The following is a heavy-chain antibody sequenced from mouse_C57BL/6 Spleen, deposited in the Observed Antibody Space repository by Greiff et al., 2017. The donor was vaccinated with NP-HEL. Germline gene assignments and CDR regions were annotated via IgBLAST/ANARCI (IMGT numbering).Heavy chain of an antibody. Sequence: VQLQQSGAELVRPGASVTLSCKASGYTFTDYEMHWVKQTPVHGLEWIGAIDPETGGTAYIQKFKGKAILTADKSSSTAYMELRSLTSEDSAVYLTTVVADWCFDVWGTGTTVTVSS. D-gene: IGHD1-1*01. CDR3: TVVADWCFDV. CDR2: IDPETGGT. J-gene: IGHJ1*03. CDR1: GYTFTDYE. V-gene: IGHV1-15*01.